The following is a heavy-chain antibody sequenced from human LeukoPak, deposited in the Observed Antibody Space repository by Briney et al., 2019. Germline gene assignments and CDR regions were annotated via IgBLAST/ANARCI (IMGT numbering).Heavy chain of an antibody. CDR2: IYYNGNT. D-gene: IGHD3-22*01. V-gene: IGHV4-39*01. CDR1: GDSISSRTNY. CDR3: ARQRGYYDSSGYSVLDV. J-gene: IGHJ6*04. Sequence: SETLSLTCPVSGDSISSRTNYWGWIRQPPGKGLEWIGCIYYNGNTYYNPSLRSRVTISLDTSKNQFSLKLSSVTAAGTAVYYCARQRGYYDSSGYSVLDVWGKGTTVTVSS.